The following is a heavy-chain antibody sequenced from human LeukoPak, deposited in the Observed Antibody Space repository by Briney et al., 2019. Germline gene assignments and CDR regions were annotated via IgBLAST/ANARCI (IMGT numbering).Heavy chain of an antibody. CDR3: GMSGDRVPLQDDVFDV. Sequence: GESLKISRKVSGYSFNSYCIGWGRQMPGKGLEGMGIIYPGAVAHTYSQSFQGQVSISVDKSINTAYLQWGSLQAADTAMYYCGMSGDRVPLQDDVFDVWGEGTMVTVST. V-gene: IGHV5-51*01. CDR1: GYSFNSYC. CDR2: IYPGAVAH. J-gene: IGHJ3*01. D-gene: IGHD1-26*01.